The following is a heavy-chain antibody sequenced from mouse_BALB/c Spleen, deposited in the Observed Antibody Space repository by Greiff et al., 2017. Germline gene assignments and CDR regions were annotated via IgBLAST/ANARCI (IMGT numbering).Heavy chain of an antibody. Sequence: VQLQQPGAELVKPGASVKLSCKASGYTFTSYWMHWVKQRPGQGLEWIGEINPSNGRTNYNEKFKSKATLTVDKSSSTAYMQLSSLTSEDSAVYYCARLIYYGNLAWFAYWGQGTLVTVSA. D-gene: IGHD2-1*01. V-gene: IGHV1S81*02. J-gene: IGHJ3*01. CDR1: GYTFTSYW. CDR2: INPSNGRT. CDR3: ARLIYYGNLAWFAY.